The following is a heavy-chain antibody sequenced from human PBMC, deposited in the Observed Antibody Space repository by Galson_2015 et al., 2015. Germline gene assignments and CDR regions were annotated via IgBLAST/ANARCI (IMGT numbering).Heavy chain of an antibody. CDR2: IYPGGSDT. V-gene: IGHV5-51*03. CDR3: ARPPITMVRGVNDAFDI. CDR1: GYSFTSYW. D-gene: IGHD3-10*01. Sequence: QSGAEVKKPGESLKISCKGSGYSFTSYWIGWVRQMPGKGLEWMGIIYPGGSDTRYSPSFQGQVTISADKSISTAYLQWSSLKASDTAMYYCARPPITMVRGVNDAFDIWGQGTMVTVSS. J-gene: IGHJ3*02.